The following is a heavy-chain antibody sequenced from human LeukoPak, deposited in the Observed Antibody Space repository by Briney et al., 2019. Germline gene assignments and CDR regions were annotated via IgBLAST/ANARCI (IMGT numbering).Heavy chain of an antibody. J-gene: IGHJ4*02. D-gene: IGHD2-2*01. CDR1: GYTFTDYY. CDR3: ARAGYCSSTSCLREAFDY. CDR2: INPNNGGT. Sequence: ASVKVSCKASGYTFTDYYLHWVRQAPGQGLEWMGWINPNNGGTNYAQNFQGRVTMTRDTSISTAYMELSRLRSDDTAVYYCARAGYCSSTSCLREAFDYWGQGTLVTVSS. V-gene: IGHV1-2*02.